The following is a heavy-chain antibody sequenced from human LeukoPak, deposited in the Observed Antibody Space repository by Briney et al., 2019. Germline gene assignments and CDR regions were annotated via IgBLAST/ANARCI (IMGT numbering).Heavy chain of an antibody. J-gene: IGHJ5*02. V-gene: IGHV4-39*01. D-gene: IGHD2-2*01. CDR2: IYYSGST. CDR1: GGSISSSSYY. Sequence: SETLSLTCTVSGGSISSSSYYWGWIRQPPGKGLEWIGSIYYSGSTYYNPSLKSRVTISVDTSKNQFSLKLSSVTAADTAVYYCARQPQYPRRKNWFDPWGQGTLATVSS. CDR3: ARQPQYPRRKNWFDP.